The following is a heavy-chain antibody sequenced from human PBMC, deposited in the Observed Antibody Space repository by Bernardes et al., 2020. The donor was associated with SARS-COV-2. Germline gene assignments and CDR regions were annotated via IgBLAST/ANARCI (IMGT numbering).Heavy chain of an antibody. D-gene: IGHD2-2*01. CDR1: GYTFTSYG. CDR2: ISAYNGNT. CDR3: ARSIVVVPAASPPAYYYYYGMDV. V-gene: IGHV1-18*01. Sequence: ASVKVSCKASGYTFTSYGISWVRQPPGQGLEWMGWISAYNGNTNYAQKLQGRVTMTTDTSTSTAYMELRSLRSDDTAVYYCARSIVVVPAASPPAYYYYYGMDVWGQGTTVTVSS. J-gene: IGHJ6*02.